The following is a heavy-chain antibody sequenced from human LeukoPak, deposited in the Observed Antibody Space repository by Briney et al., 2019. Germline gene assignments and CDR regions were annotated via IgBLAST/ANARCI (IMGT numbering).Heavy chain of an antibody. CDR2: IKSKTDGGTT. CDR1: GFTFSNAW. Sequence: GGSLRLSCAASGFTFSNAWMGWVRQAPGKGLEWVGRIKSKTDGGTTDYAAPVKGRFTISRDDSKNTLYLQMNSLKTEDTAVYYCTTVTSLGYYDSSGYFDYWGQGTLVTVSS. V-gene: IGHV3-15*01. J-gene: IGHJ4*02. CDR3: TTVTSLGYYDSSGYFDY. D-gene: IGHD3-22*01.